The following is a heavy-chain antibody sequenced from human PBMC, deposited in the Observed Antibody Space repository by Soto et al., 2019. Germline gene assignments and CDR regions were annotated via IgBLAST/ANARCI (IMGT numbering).Heavy chain of an antibody. J-gene: IGHJ4*01. CDR3: AKDRNSGIASAGLLDY. Sequence: GGSLRLSCAASGFTFSSYGMHWVRQAPGKGLEWVAVISYDGSNKYYADSVKGRFTISRDNSKNTLYLQMNSLRAEDTAVYYCAKDRNSGIASAGLLDYGGQGTMVTVSS. V-gene: IGHV3-30*18. CDR1: GFTFSSYG. CDR2: ISYDGSNK. D-gene: IGHD6-13*01.